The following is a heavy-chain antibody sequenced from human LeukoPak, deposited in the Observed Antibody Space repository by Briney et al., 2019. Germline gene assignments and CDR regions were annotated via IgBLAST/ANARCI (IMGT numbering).Heavy chain of an antibody. V-gene: IGHV4-30-2*01. J-gene: IGHJ4*02. CDR1: GGSISSGLYS. D-gene: IGHD2-2*01. CDR2: IYHTGST. Sequence: SETLSLTCDVSGGSISSGLYSWSWIRQPLGKGLEWIGYIYHTGSTYYNPSLKSRVTISVDTSKNQFSLKLSSVTAADTAVYYCARGPGMGYCSSTSCPTDYWGQGTLVTVSS. CDR3: ARGPGMGYCSSTSCPTDY.